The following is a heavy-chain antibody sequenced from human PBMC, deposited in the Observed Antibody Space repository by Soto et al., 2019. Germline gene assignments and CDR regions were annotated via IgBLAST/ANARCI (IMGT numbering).Heavy chain of an antibody. CDR1: GGTFSSYA. CDR3: ARGSYGYNYYYYYGMDV. D-gene: IGHD5-18*01. V-gene: IGHV1-69*01. Sequence: QVQLVQSGAEVKKPGSSVKVSCKASGGTFSSYAISWVRQAPGQGLEWKGGIIPIFGTANYAQKFQGRVTITADESTSTAYMELSSLRSEDTAVYYCARGSYGYNYYYYYGMDVWGQGTTVTVSS. J-gene: IGHJ6*02. CDR2: IIPIFGTA.